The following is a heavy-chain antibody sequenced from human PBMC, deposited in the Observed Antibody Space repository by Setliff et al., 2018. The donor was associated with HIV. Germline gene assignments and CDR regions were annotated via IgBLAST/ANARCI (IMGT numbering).Heavy chain of an antibody. V-gene: IGHV3-48*03. CDR3: VREGLWFGESH. CDR1: GFTLSDYE. CDR2: ISSSGGSL. Sequence: GGSLRLSCAASGFTLSDYEMNWVRQAPGKGLEWVSYISSSGGSLYYGASVKGRFSISRDNAKNSLYLEMNGLRVEDTAIYYCVREGLWFGESHWGQGTLVTV. D-gene: IGHD3-10*01. J-gene: IGHJ4*02.